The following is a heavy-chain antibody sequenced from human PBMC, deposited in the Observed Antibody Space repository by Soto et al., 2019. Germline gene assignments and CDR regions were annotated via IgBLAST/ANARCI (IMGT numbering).Heavy chain of an antibody. V-gene: IGHV1-46*01. Sequence: ASVKVSCKASGYTFTSYYMHWVRQAPGQGLEWMGIINPSGGSTSYAQKFQGRVTMTRDTSMSTVYMELSSLRSEDTAVYYCARDFYDSSGYYYYYYGMDVWGQGTTVTVSS. D-gene: IGHD3-22*01. J-gene: IGHJ6*02. CDR3: ARDFYDSSGYYYYYYGMDV. CDR1: GYTFTSYY. CDR2: INPSGGST.